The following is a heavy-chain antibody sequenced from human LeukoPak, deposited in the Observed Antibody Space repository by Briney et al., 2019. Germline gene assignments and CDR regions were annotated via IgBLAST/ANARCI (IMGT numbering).Heavy chain of an antibody. CDR1: GFTFSSYG. CDR2: IWYGGSNK. D-gene: IGHD3-16*01. CDR3: AKGQGGYFDY. Sequence: GGSLRLSCAAYGFTFSSYGMHWVRQAPGKVLEWVAVIWYGGSNKYYADSVKGRFTISRDNSKNTLYLQMNSLRAEDTAVYYCAKGQGGYFDYWGQGTLVTVSS. J-gene: IGHJ4*02. V-gene: IGHV3-30*02.